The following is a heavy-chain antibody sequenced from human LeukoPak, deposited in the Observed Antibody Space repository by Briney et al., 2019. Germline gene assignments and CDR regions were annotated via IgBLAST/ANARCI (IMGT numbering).Heavy chain of an antibody. D-gene: IGHD3-10*01. V-gene: IGHV3-7*01. J-gene: IGHJ4*02. CDR1: GFTFRSHW. CDR3: ARFEWFGELYFDY. CDR2: IKHGGSEK. Sequence: GGSLRLSCAASGFTFRSHWMNWVRQAPGKGLEWVANIKHGGSEKYYVDSVKGRFTISRDNAKNSLYLQMNSLRAEDTAVYYCARFEWFGELYFDYWGQGTLVTVSS.